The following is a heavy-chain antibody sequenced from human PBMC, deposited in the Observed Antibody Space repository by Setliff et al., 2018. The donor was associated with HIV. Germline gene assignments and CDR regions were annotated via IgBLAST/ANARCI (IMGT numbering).Heavy chain of an antibody. J-gene: IGHJ4*02. CDR2: ISGSGGST. CDR1: GFTLSSYA. Sequence: GESLRLSCAASGFTLSSYAMSWVRQAPGKGLEWVSAISGSGGSTYYADSVKGRFTISRDNSKNTLYLQMNSLRAEDTAVYYCAKGAVHVWGSYPSYFDYWGQGTLVTVSS. V-gene: IGHV3-23*01. D-gene: IGHD3-16*01. CDR3: AKGAVHVWGSYPSYFDY.